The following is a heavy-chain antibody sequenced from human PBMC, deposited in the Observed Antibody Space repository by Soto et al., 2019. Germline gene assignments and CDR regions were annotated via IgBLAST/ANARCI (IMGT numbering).Heavy chain of an antibody. CDR3: ARDLARQYSSSSFGAFDI. D-gene: IGHD6-13*01. V-gene: IGHV1-2*04. CDR2: INPNSGGT. J-gene: IGHJ3*02. Sequence: ASVKVSCKASGYTFTGYYMHWVRQAPGQGLEWMGWINPNSGGTNYAQKFQGWVTMTRDTSISTAYMELSRLRSDDTAVYYCARDLARQYSSSSFGAFDIWGQGTMVTVSS. CDR1: GYTFTGYY.